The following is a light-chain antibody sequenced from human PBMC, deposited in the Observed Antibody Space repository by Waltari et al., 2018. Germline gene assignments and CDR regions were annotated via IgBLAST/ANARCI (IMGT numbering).Light chain of an antibody. CDR2: KND. V-gene: IGLV1-47*01. Sequence: QSVLTQPPSASGTPGQRVTISCSGRSSNIGTNYVYWYHHLPGTAPKLLIYKNDQRPSGVPDRFSGSKSGTSASLAISGLRSEDESTYYCAAWDDSRGVFGGGTKLTVL. CDR3: AAWDDSRGV. J-gene: IGLJ3*02. CDR1: SSNIGTNY.